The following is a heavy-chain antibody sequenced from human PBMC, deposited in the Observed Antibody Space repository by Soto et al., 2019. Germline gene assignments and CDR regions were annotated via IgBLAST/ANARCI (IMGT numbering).Heavy chain of an antibody. D-gene: IGHD3-3*01. J-gene: IGHJ3*02. CDR2: ISAYNGNT. CDR3: ARDVGDFWSGYYTSVDDAFDI. CDR1: GYTFTSYG. Sequence: QVQLVQSGAEVKKPGASVKVSCKASGYTFTSYGISWVRQAPGQGLEWMGWISAYNGNTNYAQKLQGRVTMTTDTSPSTAYLELRSLRSDDTAVYYCARDVGDFWSGYYTSVDDAFDIWGQGTMVTVSS. V-gene: IGHV1-18*04.